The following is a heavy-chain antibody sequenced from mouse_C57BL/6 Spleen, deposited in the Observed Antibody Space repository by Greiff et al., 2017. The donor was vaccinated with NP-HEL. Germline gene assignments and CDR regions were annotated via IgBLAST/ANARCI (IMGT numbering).Heavy chain of an antibody. D-gene: IGHD2-1*01. CDR3: AIYGNYEDAMDY. V-gene: IGHV1-69*01. CDR1: GYTFTSYW. Sequence: VQLQQSGAELVMPGASVKLSCKASGYTFTSYWMHWVKQRPGQGLEWIGEIDPSDSYTNYNQKFKGKSTLTVDKSSSTAYMQLSSLTSEDSAVYYCAIYGNYEDAMDYWGQGTSVTASS. J-gene: IGHJ4*01. CDR2: IDPSDSYT.